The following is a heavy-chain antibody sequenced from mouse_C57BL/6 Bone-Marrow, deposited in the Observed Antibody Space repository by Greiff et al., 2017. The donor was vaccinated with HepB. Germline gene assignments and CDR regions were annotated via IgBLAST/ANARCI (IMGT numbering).Heavy chain of an antibody. J-gene: IGHJ4*01. CDR3: ARREVTTGYYYAMDY. Sequence: EVQVVESGGGLVKPGGSLKLSCAASGFTFSDYGMHWVRQAPEKGLEWVAYISSGSSTIYYADTVKGRFTITRDNAKNTLFLQMTSLRSEDTAMYYCARREVTTGYYYAMDYWGQGTSVTVSS. CDR2: ISSGSSTI. CDR1: GFTFSDYG. V-gene: IGHV5-17*01. D-gene: IGHD2-2*01.